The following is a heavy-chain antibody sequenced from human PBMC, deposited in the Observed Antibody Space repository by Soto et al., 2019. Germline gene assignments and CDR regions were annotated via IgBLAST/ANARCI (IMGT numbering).Heavy chain of an antibody. Sequence: GGSLRLSCAASGFTFSSYWMSWVRQAPGKGLEWVANIKQDGNEKYYVDSVKGRFTISRDNAKNSLYLQMNSLRADDTVVYYWARDPLTIFGSGGMDVWGQGTTVTVSS. CDR2: IKQDGNEK. D-gene: IGHD3-3*01. V-gene: IGHV3-7*03. CDR3: ARDPLTIFGSGGMDV. J-gene: IGHJ6*02. CDR1: GFTFSSYW.